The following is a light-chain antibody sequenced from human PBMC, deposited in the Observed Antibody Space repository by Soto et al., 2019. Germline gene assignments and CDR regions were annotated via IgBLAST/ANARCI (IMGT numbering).Light chain of an antibody. J-gene: IGKJ5*01. CDR3: QQSYSTPPN. CDR1: QSISSY. V-gene: IGKV1-39*01. CDR2: AAS. Sequence: DLQMTQSPSSLSASVGDRVTITCRASQSISSYLNWYQQKPGKAPKLLIYAASSLQSGVPSRFSGSGSGTDFTLTISSLQPEDFATYYCQQSYSTPPNFGQGTRLEIK.